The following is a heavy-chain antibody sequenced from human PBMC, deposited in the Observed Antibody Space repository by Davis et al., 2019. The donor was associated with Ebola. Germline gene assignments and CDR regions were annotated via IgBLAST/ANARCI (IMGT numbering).Heavy chain of an antibody. J-gene: IGHJ4*02. CDR2: ITPILGTA. CDR1: GGTFSSYV. Sequence: LVKVSCKASGGTFSSYVISWVRQAPGQGLEWMGGITPILGTASNAQKFQGRVTITADKSTSTAYMELSSLRSEDTAVYFCAKATISTPDYFDYWGQGTLVTVSS. D-gene: IGHD4-23*01. V-gene: IGHV1-69*10. CDR3: AKATISTPDYFDY.